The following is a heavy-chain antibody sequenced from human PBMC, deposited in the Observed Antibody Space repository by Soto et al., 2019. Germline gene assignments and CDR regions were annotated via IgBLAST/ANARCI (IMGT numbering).Heavy chain of an antibody. D-gene: IGHD4-17*01. CDR2: IYYIGGT. CDR3: ARRRSYGDSDY. Sequence: SETLSLTCTVSGDSISSYYWSWIRQPPGKGLEWIGYIYYIGGTNYNPSLKSRVTISVDTSKNQFSLKLSSVTAADTAVYYCARRRSYGDSDYWGQGTLVTVS. J-gene: IGHJ4*02. CDR1: GDSISSYY. V-gene: IGHV4-59*08.